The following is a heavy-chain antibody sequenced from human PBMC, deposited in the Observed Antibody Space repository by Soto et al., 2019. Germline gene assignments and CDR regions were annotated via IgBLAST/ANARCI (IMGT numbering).Heavy chain of an antibody. CDR1: GFTFSSYG. J-gene: IGHJ4*02. CDR2: ISYDGSNK. CDR3: AKDINLGLDY. V-gene: IGHV3-30*18. Sequence: PGGSLRLSCAASGFTFSSYGMHWFRQAPGKGLEWVAVISYDGSNKYYADSVKGRFTISRDNSKNTLYLQMNSLRAEDTAVYYCAKDINLGLDYWGQGTLVTVSS. D-gene: IGHD3-10*01.